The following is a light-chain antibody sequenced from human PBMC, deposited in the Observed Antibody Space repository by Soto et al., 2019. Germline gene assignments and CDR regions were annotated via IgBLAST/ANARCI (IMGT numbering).Light chain of an antibody. CDR3: QQYGSSPIT. J-gene: IGKJ5*01. CDR2: GAS. Sequence: EIVLTQSPGTLSLSTGERATLSCRASQSITNNYLAWYQQKPGQAPRLLIYGASSRVTGIPDRFSGSGSGTDFTLTISRLEPEDFAVYYCQQYGSSPITFGQGTRLEMK. CDR1: QSITNNY. V-gene: IGKV3-20*01.